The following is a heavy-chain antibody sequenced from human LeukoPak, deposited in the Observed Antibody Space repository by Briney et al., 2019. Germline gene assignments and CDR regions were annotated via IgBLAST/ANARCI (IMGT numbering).Heavy chain of an antibody. Sequence: GGSLRLSCAASGFTVSSNYMSWVRQAPGKGLEWVSVIYSGGSTYYADSVKGRFTISRDNSKNTLYLQMNSLRAEDTAVYYCARVYYDFWSGLDYWGQGTLVTVSS. V-gene: IGHV3-53*01. D-gene: IGHD3-3*01. J-gene: IGHJ4*02. CDR1: GFTVSSNY. CDR2: IYSGGST. CDR3: ARVYYDFWSGLDY.